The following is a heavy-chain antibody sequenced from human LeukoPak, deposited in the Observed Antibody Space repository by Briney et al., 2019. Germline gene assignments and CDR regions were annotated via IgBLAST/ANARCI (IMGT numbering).Heavy chain of an antibody. J-gene: IGHJ6*03. Sequence: KTSETLSLTCTVSGGSISSGGYYWSWIRQHPGKGLEWIGYIYYSGSTYYNPSLKSRVTISVDTSKNQFSLKLSSVTAADTAVYYCARVRYCSGGSCYSPYYYYYMDVWGKGTTVTVSS. CDR1: GGSISSGGYY. CDR2: IYYSGST. V-gene: IGHV4-31*03. D-gene: IGHD2-15*01. CDR3: ARVRYCSGGSCYSPYYYYYMDV.